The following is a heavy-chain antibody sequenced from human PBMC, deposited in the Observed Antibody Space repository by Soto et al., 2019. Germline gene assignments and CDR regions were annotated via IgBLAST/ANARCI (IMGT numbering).Heavy chain of an antibody. D-gene: IGHD4-17*01. CDR1: GFTFSSYA. V-gene: IGHV3-23*01. CDR2: ISGSGAST. Sequence: PGGSLRLSCAASGFTFSSYAMSWVRQAPGKGLEWVSSISGSGASTYYADSVKGRFTISRDNSKNTLYLQMNSLRAEDTAVYYCAIAPMTTVKGWFDPWGQGTLVTVSS. CDR3: AIAPMTTVKGWFDP. J-gene: IGHJ5*02.